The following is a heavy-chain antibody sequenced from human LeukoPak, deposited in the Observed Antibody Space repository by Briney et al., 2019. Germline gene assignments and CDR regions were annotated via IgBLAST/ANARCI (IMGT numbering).Heavy chain of an antibody. V-gene: IGHV4-61*08. J-gene: IGHJ4*02. Sequence: SETLSLTCAVSGGSISSGDYSWSWIRQPPGKGLEWIGNIYYSGSTNYNPSLKSRVTISVDTSKNQFSLKLSSVTAADAAVYYCARGKLELRYWGQGTLVTVSS. CDR3: ARGKLELRY. CDR2: IYYSGST. D-gene: IGHD1-7*01. CDR1: GGSISSGDYS.